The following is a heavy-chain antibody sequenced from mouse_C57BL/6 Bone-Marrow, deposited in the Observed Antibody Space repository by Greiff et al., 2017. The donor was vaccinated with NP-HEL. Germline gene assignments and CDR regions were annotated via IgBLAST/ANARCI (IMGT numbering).Heavy chain of an antibody. Sequence: VQLQQSGPELVKPGASVKISCKASGYAFSSSWMNWVKQRPGKGLEWIGRIYPGDGDTNYNGKFKGKATLTADKSSSTAYMQLSSLTSEDSAVYFCARGYYYGSSPWYFDVWGTGTTVTVSS. D-gene: IGHD1-1*01. CDR2: IYPGDGDT. J-gene: IGHJ1*03. CDR3: ARGYYYGSSPWYFDV. V-gene: IGHV1-82*01. CDR1: GYAFSSSW.